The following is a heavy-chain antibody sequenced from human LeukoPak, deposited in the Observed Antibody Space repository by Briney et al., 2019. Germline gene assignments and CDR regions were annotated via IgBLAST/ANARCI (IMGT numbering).Heavy chain of an antibody. CDR2: IYYSGST. D-gene: IGHD4-17*01. V-gene: IGHV4-59*01. J-gene: IGHJ4*02. Sequence: SETLSLTCTVSGGSISSYYWSWIRQPPGKGLEWIGYIYYSGSTNYNPSLKSRVTISVDTSKNQFSLKLSSVTAADTAVYYCARDNGYGDPFDYWGQGTLVTVSS. CDR3: ARDNGYGDPFDY. CDR1: GGSISSYY.